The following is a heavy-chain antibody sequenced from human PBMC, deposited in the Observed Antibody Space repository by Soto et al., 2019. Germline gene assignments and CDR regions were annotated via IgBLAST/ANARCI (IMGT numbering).Heavy chain of an antibody. CDR2: SIPIFGTA. V-gene: IGHV1-69*13. Sequence: SVKVSCKASGGTFNNYPITWVRQAPGQGLEGMGGSIPIFGTANYAQKFQGRVTISVDESTSTAYMELSSLRSEDTAVYYCARDGVGRWFGELYGPYYYYGMDVWGQGTTVTSP. J-gene: IGHJ6*02. CDR3: ARDGVGRWFGELYGPYYYYGMDV. CDR1: GGTFNNYP. D-gene: IGHD3-10*01.